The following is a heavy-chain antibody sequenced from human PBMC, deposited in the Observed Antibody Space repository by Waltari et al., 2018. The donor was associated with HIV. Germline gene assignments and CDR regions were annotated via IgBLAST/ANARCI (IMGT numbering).Heavy chain of an antibody. Sequence: QVQLVESGRGVVQPGRSLRLSCETSGFTFKSYGMHWVRQAPGKGLEWVEVIWYYGTEKYYVDSVKGRFVISRDNSKNTLYLQMNSLRPEDTAMYYCAKDANTFHEFGPNWLDPWGQGTLVSVSS. CDR3: AKDANTFHEFGPNWLDP. CDR2: IWYYGTEK. V-gene: IGHV3-33*06. CDR1: GFTFKSYG. J-gene: IGHJ5*02. D-gene: IGHD3-10*01.